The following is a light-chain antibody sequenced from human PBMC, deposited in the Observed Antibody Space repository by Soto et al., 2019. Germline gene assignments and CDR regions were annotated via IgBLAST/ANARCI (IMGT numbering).Light chain of an antibody. CDR3: SSYTSSSTLYV. CDR1: SSDVGGYNY. CDR2: DVS. Sequence: QSALTQPASVSGSPGQSITISCTGTSSDVGGYNYVSWYQQHPGKAPKLMIYDVSNRPSGVSNRFSGSKSGNTASLTISGLXAXXEADYYCSSYTSSSTLYVFGTGTKVTVL. J-gene: IGLJ1*01. V-gene: IGLV2-14*01.